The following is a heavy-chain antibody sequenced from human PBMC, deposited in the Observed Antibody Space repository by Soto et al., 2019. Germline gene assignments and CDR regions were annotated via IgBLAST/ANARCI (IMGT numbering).Heavy chain of an antibody. CDR1: GYSFTSYW. CDR2: IDPSDSYT. D-gene: IGHD6-19*01. Sequence: GESLKISCKGSGYSFTSYWISCVRQMPGKGLEWMGRIDPSDSYTNYSPSFQGHVTIAADKSISTAYMQWSSLKASDTAMYYCARRGHSSGWYVGAFDIWGQGTMVTVSS. CDR3: ARRGHSSGWYVGAFDI. V-gene: IGHV5-10-1*01. J-gene: IGHJ3*02.